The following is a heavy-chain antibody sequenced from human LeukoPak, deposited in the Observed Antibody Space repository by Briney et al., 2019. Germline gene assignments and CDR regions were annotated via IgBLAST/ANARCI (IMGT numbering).Heavy chain of an antibody. CDR2: IYTSGST. J-gene: IGHJ4*02. CDR1: GSSISNY. D-gene: IGHD3-3*01. Sequence: SETLSLTCTVSGSSISNYWSWIRQPAGKGLEWIGRIYTSGSTNYNPSLKSRVTMSVDTSKNQFSLKLSSVTAADTAVYYCARGMIGDFWSGYGPGYFDYWGQGTLVTVSS. CDR3: ARGMIGDFWSGYGPGYFDY. V-gene: IGHV4-4*07.